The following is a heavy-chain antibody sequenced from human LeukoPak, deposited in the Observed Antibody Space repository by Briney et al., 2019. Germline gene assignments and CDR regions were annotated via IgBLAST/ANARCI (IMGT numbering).Heavy chain of an antibody. CDR2: IQQDGSEK. CDR3: ARDLTISVGPSWFDP. Sequence: GGSLRLSCAASGFTLSSYWMSWVREAPGKGLEWVANIQQDGSEKYYVHSVKGRFTISRDNAKNSLYLQMNSLRAEDTAVYYCARDLTISVGPSWFDPWGQGTLVTVSS. J-gene: IGHJ5*02. V-gene: IGHV3-7*01. D-gene: IGHD3-3*01. CDR1: GFTLSSYW.